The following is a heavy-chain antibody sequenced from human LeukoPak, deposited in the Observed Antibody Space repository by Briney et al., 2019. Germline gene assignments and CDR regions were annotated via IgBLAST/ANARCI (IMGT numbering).Heavy chain of an antibody. V-gene: IGHV3-23*01. CDR3: AKDSSSYDWGYMDV. D-gene: IGHD3-22*01. Sequence: GGSLRLSCAASVFTSSTYAMSWVRKAPGKGLEGGSLIAGSDSRTRYADSVKGRFTISRDNSKNTLYLEMNSLRAEDTAVYYCAKDSSSYDWGYMDVWGKGTTVTISS. CDR1: VFTSSTYA. CDR2: IAGSDSRT. J-gene: IGHJ6*03.